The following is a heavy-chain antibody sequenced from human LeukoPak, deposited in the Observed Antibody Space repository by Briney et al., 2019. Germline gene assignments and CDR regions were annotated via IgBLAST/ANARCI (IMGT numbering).Heavy chain of an antibody. CDR2: INTDGSST. D-gene: IGHD3-22*01. CDR1: GFTFSSYW. V-gene: IGHV3-74*01. Sequence: PGGSLRLSCAASGFTFSSYWMHWVRQAPGKGLVWVSLINTDGSSTTYADSVKGRFTISRDNAKNTLYLQMNSLRAEDTAVYCCARDTYDSSGYYYGPFDYWGQGTLVTVSS. J-gene: IGHJ4*02. CDR3: ARDTYDSSGYYYGPFDY.